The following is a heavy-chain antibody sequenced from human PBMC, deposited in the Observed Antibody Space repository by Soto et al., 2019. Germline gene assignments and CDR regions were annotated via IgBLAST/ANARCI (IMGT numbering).Heavy chain of an antibody. D-gene: IGHD3-3*01. CDR2: ISYSGTT. CDR1: GGSISSGAYY. CDR3: ARHPSRKRFLEWLLNWFDP. V-gene: IGHV4-39*01. Sequence: PSETLSLTCTVSGGSISSGAYYWSWIRQHPGKGLEWIGYISYSGTTYYNPSLKSRVTISVDTSKNQFSLKLSSVTAADTAVYYCARHPSRKRFLEWLLNWFDPWGQGTLVTVSS. J-gene: IGHJ5*02.